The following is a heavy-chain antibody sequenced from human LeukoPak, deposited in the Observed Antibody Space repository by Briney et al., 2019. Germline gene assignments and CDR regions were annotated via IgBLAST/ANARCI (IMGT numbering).Heavy chain of an antibody. V-gene: IGHV1-2*06. D-gene: IGHD3-10*01. CDR3: ALTGTGVRQLDY. CDR2: INPNSGGT. CDR1: GCTFTGYY. J-gene: IGHJ4*02. Sequence: ASVKVSCKASGCTFTGYYMHWVRQAPGQGLEWMGRINPNSGGTNYAQKFQGRVTMTRDTSISTAYMELSRLRSDDTAVYYCALTGTGVRQLDYWGQGTLVTVSS.